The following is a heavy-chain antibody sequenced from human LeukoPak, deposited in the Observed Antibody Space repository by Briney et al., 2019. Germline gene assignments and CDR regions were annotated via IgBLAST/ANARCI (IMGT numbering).Heavy chain of an antibody. CDR1: GYTFTGYY. V-gene: IGHV1-2*06. J-gene: IGHJ4*02. CDR3: AISTVTLRVIYY. Sequence: ASVKVSCKASGYTFTGYYMHWVRQAPGQGLEWMGRINPNSGGTNYAQKFQGRVTITRDTSISTAYMELSRLRSEDTPVYYCAISTVTLRVIYYWGEGRLATVSA. CDR2: INPNSGGT. D-gene: IGHD4-17*01.